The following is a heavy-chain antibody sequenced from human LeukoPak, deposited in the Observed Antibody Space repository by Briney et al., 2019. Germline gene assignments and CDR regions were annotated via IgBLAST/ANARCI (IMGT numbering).Heavy chain of an antibody. CDR2: ISWNSGGI. CDR1: GFTFDDRA. J-gene: IGHJ4*02. Sequence: GGSLRLSCAASGFTFDDRAMHWVRQGPGKGLEWVSGISWNSGGIGYADSVKGRFTISRDNAKHSLYLQMNSLRAEDTALYYCVRDRGLSMYHFDHWGQGTPVTVSS. D-gene: IGHD3-16*02. CDR3: VRDRGLSMYHFDH. V-gene: IGHV3-9*01.